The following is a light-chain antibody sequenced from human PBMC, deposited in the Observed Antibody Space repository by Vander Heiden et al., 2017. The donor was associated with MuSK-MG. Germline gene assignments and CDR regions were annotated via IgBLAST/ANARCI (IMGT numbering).Light chain of an antibody. V-gene: IGKV4-1*01. CDR3: QQYYSLPAT. CDR1: LHVLYNSHNKNY. Sequence: DIVMTQSPDSLVVSLGDGATATCNSRLHVLYNSHNKNYLSWYQQKAGQPPKLLIRWATIRESAVPERVSGSGSGTDFTLTISRLQAEDVAVYYCQQYYSLPATFGQGTKVEIK. J-gene: IGKJ2*01. CDR2: WAT.